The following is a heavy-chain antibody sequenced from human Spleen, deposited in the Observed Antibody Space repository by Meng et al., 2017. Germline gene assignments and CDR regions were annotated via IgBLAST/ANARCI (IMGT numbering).Heavy chain of an antibody. CDR3: ARLGPLVEDGDYVWAYDI. CDR2: IMHIGIT. V-gene: IGHV4-34*12. CDR1: GGSISCYY. D-gene: IGHD4-17*01. J-gene: IGHJ3*02. Sequence: VQLQSWVAGLLNASETQTPTCAGYGGSISCYYWSWIRQTRGKGLDWIGEIMHIGITNYNPSTTSRVTISVDTSKNPSSQRMSSVTAADTAVYSCARLGPLVEDGDYVWAYDIWGQGTMVTVSS.